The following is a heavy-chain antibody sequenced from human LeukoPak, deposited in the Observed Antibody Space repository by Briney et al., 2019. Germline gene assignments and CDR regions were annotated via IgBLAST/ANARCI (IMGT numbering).Heavy chain of an antibody. J-gene: IGHJ3*02. D-gene: IGHD3-22*01. CDR1: GFTFYNYA. CDR2: ISGSGDNT. Sequence: PGGSLRLSCAASGFTFYNYALSWVRQAPGKGLEWVSNISGSGDNTHYADSVKGRFTVSRDNSKNTVYLQMNSLRAEATAVYYCARHRYYDSSVYYYVKDAFDIWGQRTMVAVSS. CDR3: ARHRYYDSSVYYYVKDAFDI. V-gene: IGHV3-23*01.